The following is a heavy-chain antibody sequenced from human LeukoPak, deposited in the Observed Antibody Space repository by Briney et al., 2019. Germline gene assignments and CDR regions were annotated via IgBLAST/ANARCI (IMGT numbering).Heavy chain of an antibody. CDR3: ARDAKYYYGSRTYFFFEY. CDR1: GVSISSSNYY. CDR2: IYSSGST. D-gene: IGHD3-10*01. J-gene: IGHJ4*02. V-gene: IGHV4-39*07. Sequence: PSETLSLTCIVSGVSISSSNYYWGWIRQPPGKGLEWIGNIYSSGSTNYNPSLKSRVTISVDTSRNQFSLKLSSVTAADTAVYYCARDAKYYYGSRTYFFFEYWGQGTLLSVSS.